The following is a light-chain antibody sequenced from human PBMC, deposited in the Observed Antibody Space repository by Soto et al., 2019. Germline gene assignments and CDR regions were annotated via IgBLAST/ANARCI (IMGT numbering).Light chain of an antibody. CDR2: GAS. J-gene: IGKJ4*01. CDR3: QQLNNYLLT. V-gene: IGKV1-9*01. CDR1: RGINSY. Sequence: DIPLTQSPSFLSASVGDRVTITCRASRGINSYLAWYQQRPGKAPKLLIYGASTLQIRVPSRFSGSGSGTEFTLTISSLQPEDFATYYCQQLNNYLLTFGGGTKVEIK.